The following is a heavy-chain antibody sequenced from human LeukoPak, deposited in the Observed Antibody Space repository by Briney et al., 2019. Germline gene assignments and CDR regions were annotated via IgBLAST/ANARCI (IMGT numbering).Heavy chain of an antibody. Sequence: GGSLRLSCAASGFTFSSYWMSWVRQAPGKGLKWVANIKEDGSGKYYVDSVKGRFTTSRDNAKNSLYLQMNSLRAEDTAVYYCAKRADYGGNSYDYWGQGTLVTVSS. CDR1: GFTFSSYW. CDR2: IKEDGSGK. V-gene: IGHV3-7*02. J-gene: IGHJ4*02. D-gene: IGHD4-23*01. CDR3: AKRADYGGNSYDY.